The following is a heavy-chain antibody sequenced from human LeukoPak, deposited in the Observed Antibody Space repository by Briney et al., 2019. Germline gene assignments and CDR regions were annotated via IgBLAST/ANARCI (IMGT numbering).Heavy chain of an antibody. J-gene: IGHJ6*02. Sequence: GGSLRLSCAASGFTFSSYWMSWVRRAPGKGLEWVANIKQDGSEKYYVDSVKGRFTISRDNAKNSLYLQMNSLRAEDTAVYYCARDRSWGRYGMDVWGQGTTVTVSS. CDR1: GFTFSSYW. V-gene: IGHV3-7*01. CDR3: ARDRSWGRYGMDV. CDR2: IKQDGSEK. D-gene: IGHD3-16*01.